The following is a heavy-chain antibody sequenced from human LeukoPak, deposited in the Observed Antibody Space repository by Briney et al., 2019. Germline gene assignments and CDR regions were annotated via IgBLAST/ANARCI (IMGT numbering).Heavy chain of an antibody. CDR1: GYPFSNYG. Sequence: ASVKVSCKTSGYPFSNYGIFWVRQAPGQGLEWMGWISAISGNTHYTPSLQGRVIMTTDTSTSTAYMELRSLSSDDTAVYFCATSTSFAMAAREDYWGQGTLVTVSS. CDR3: ATSTSFAMAAREDY. CDR2: ISAISGNT. V-gene: IGHV1-18*01. D-gene: IGHD5-24*01. J-gene: IGHJ4*02.